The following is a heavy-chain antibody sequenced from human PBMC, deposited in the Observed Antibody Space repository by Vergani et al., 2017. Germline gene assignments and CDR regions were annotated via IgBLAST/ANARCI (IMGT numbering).Heavy chain of an antibody. J-gene: IGHJ3*02. V-gene: IGHV1-69*11. CDR1: GDTFSSYA. Sequence: QVQLVQSGAEVKKPGSSVKVSCKASGDTFSSYAINWVRQAPGQGLEWMGRIVPIPGTTNYAQKFQGRVTITADEFKNTAYMELSSLRSEDTAMYYFANRAHYYYSGPRRAFDIWCQGTMVTVSS. CDR3: ANRAHYYYSGPRRAFDI. D-gene: IGHD3-10*01. CDR2: IVPIPGTT.